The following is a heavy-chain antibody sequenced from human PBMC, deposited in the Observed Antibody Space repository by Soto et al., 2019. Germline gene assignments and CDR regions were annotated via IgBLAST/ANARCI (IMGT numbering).Heavy chain of an antibody. CDR1: GFNFSDHY. CDR3: GRAADLWGDYDCWSGYLGYYYYYGMDV. Sequence: GGSLRLSCAASGFNFSDHYMNWIRQAPGKGLEWVSYISGSSRYTNFADSVKGRFTISRDNAKNSPYLQMNSLRAEDTAVYYCGRAADLWGDYDCWSGYLGYYYYYGMDVWGQGTTVTVSS. V-gene: IGHV3-11*06. CDR2: ISGSSRYT. J-gene: IGHJ6*02. D-gene: IGHD3-3*01.